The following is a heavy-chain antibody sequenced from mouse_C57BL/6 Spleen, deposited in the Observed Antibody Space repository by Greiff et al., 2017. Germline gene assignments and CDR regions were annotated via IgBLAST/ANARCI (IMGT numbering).Heavy chain of an antibody. CDR3: ARFYDYDEGFDD. V-gene: IGHV1-55*01. D-gene: IGHD2-4*01. CDR2: IYPGSGST. Sequence: QVQLQQPGAELVKPGASVKMSCKASGYTFTSYWITWVKQRPGQGLEWIGDIYPGSGSTNYNEKFKSKATLTVDTSSSTAYMQLSSLTSVDSAVYYCARFYDYDEGFDDWGKGTTLTVSS. J-gene: IGHJ2*01. CDR1: GYTFTSYW.